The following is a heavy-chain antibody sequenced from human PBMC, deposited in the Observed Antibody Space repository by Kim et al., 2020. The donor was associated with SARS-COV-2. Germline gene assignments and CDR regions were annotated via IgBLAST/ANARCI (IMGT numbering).Heavy chain of an antibody. Sequence: SPSFQGHVTFSVDKSISTAYLQWSSLKASDTAMYYCTRHRVSASWYYFDYWGQGTLVTVSS. J-gene: IGHJ4*02. V-gene: IGHV5-10-1*01. CDR3: TRHRVSASWYYFDY. D-gene: IGHD6-13*01.